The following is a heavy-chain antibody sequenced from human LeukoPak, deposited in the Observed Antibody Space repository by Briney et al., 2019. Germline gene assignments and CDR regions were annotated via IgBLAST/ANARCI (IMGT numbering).Heavy chain of an antibody. J-gene: IGHJ4*02. Sequence: GGSLRLSCAASGFTFSSYGMSWVRQAPGKGLEWVANIKQDGGEKYYVESVKGRFTISRDNVKNSLYLQMNSLRVEDTAVYYCARARGGYDLDYWGQGTLVTVSS. CDR3: ARARGGYDLDY. V-gene: IGHV3-7*01. CDR1: GFTFSSYG. D-gene: IGHD5-12*01. CDR2: IKQDGGEK.